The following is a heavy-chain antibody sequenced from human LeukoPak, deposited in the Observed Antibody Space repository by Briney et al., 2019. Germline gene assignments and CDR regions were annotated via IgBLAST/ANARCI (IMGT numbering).Heavy chain of an antibody. CDR2: IFHTGST. Sequence: SETLSLTCTVSGYSISDGNYWGWIRQPPGKGLEWIGSIFHTGSTYYNPSLKSRVTISVDRSKNQFSLKLSSVTAADTAVYYCARGRIRSSDYWGQGTLVTVSS. D-gene: IGHD6-13*01. J-gene: IGHJ4*02. CDR3: ARGRIRSSDY. CDR1: GYSISDGNY. V-gene: IGHV4-38-2*02.